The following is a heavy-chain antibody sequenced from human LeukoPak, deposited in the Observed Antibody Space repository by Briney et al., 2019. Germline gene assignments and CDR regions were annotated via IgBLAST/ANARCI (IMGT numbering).Heavy chain of an antibody. CDR2: IIPIFGTA. CDR3: ARLSGGPGTTHYFDY. J-gene: IGHJ4*02. CDR1: GGTFSSYA. Sequence: VKVSCKASGGTFSSYAISWVRQAPGQGLEWMGVIIPIFGTANYAQKFQGRVTITADESTSTAYMELSSLRSEDTAVYYCARLSGGPGTTHYFDYWGQGTLVTVSS. V-gene: IGHV1-69*13. D-gene: IGHD4-17*01.